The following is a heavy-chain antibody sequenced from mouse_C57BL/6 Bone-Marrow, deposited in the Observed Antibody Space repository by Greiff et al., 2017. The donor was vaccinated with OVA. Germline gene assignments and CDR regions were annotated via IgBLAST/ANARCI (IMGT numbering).Heavy chain of an antibody. CDR1: GFTFNTYA. CDR2: IRSKSSNYAT. J-gene: IGHJ3*01. V-gene: IGHV10-3*01. Sequence: EVKLMESGGGLVQPKGSLKLSCAASGFTFNTYAMHWVRQAPGKGLEWVARIRSKSSNYATSYADSVKDRFTISRDDSQSMRYLQNDNTETEDTARYYCVRDTQLLFAYWGQGTLVTVSA. CDR3: VRDTQLLFAY. D-gene: IGHD3-1*01.